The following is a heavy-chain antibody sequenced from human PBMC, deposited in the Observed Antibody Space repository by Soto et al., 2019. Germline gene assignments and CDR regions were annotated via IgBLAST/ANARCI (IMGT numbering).Heavy chain of an antibody. CDR1: GFTFSSYA. J-gene: IGHJ4*02. CDR2: ISYDGSNK. V-gene: IGHV3-30-3*01. CDR3: ARVDVVGRFLEEGPFDY. Sequence: QAGGSLRLSCAASGFTFSSYAMHWVRQAPGKGLEWVAVISYDGSNKYYADSVKGRFTISRDNSKNTLYLQMNSLRAEDTAVYYCARVDVVGRFLEEGPFDYWGQGTLVTVSS. D-gene: IGHD3-3*01.